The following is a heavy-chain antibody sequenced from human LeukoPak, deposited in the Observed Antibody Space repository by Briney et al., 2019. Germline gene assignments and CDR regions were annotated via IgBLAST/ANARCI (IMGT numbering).Heavy chain of an antibody. CDR1: GYTFTGYY. D-gene: IGHD3-10*01. Sequence: WASVKVSCKASGYTFTGYYMHWVRQAPGQGLEWMGWINPNSGGTNYAQKFQGRVTMTRDTSISTAYMELSRLRSDDTAVYYCARSRMVRGVNDAFGIWGQGTMVTVSS. V-gene: IGHV1-2*02. J-gene: IGHJ3*02. CDR3: ARSRMVRGVNDAFGI. CDR2: INPNSGGT.